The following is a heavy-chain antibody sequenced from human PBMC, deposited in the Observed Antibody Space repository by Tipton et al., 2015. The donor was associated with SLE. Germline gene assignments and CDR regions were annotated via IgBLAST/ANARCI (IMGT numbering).Heavy chain of an antibody. CDR3: ARGRSFRYDSSAPWFDP. CDR2: IHYSGST. Sequence: TLSLTCTVSGGSISSYYWSWIRQTPGMGLQWIGHIHYSGSTNYNPSLKSRVIISLDTSKNQLSLKLSSVTAADTALYYCARGRSFRYDSSAPWFDPWGQGTLVTVSS. CDR1: GGSISSYY. D-gene: IGHD3-22*01. V-gene: IGHV4-59*01. J-gene: IGHJ5*02.